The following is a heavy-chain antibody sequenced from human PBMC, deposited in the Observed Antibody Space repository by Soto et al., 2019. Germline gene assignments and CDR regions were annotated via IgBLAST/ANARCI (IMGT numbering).Heavy chain of an antibody. D-gene: IGHD3-10*01. CDR3: ARSGRPGYYYYIMDV. J-gene: IGHJ6*02. CDR1: GYTLTSYG. V-gene: IGHV1-18*01. Sequence: GASVKVSCKASGYTLTSYGVSWVRQAPGQGLEWMGWISVYNGNTKYAQKLQGRVTMTTDTSTSTAYMELRGLRSDDAAVYYCARSGRPGYYYYIMDVWGQGTTVTVSS. CDR2: ISVYNGNT.